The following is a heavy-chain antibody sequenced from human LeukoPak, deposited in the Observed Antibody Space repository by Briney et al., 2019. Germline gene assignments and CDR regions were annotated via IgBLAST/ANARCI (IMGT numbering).Heavy chain of an antibody. J-gene: IGHJ4*02. CDR1: GGSISSYH. V-gene: IGHV4-59*01. Sequence: SETLSLTCTFSGGSISSYHWSWIRQPPGKGLEWIGYIYYSGSTNYNPSLKSRVTISVDTSKNQFSLKLSSVTAADTAVYYCAREAYCGGDCYSGFDYWSQGTLVTVSS. CDR2: IYYSGST. CDR3: AREAYCGGDCYSGFDY. D-gene: IGHD2-21*02.